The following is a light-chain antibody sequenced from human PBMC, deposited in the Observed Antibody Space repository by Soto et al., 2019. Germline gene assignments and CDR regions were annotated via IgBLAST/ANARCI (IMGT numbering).Light chain of an antibody. V-gene: IGLV2-14*03. CDR3: TSWTTSTTMI. CDR2: DVN. J-gene: IGLJ2*01. CDR1: SSDIGAYNY. Sequence: QSALTQPASVSGSPGQSITISCTGTSSDIGAYNYVSWYQQHPGKAPKLMIYDVNIRPSGVSNRFSGSKSGNTASLTISGRQAEDEADYCCTSWTTSTTMIFGGGTKLTVL.